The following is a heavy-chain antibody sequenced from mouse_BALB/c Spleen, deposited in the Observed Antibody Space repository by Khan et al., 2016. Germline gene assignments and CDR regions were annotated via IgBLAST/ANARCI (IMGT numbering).Heavy chain of an antibody. CDR3: ARKNYYGYAMDY. D-gene: IGHD1-1*01. CDR2: ISYSGST. V-gene: IGHV3-2*02. J-gene: IGHJ4*01. CDR1: GYSITSGYA. Sequence: EVELVESGPGLVKPSQSLSLTCTVTGYSITSGYAWNWIRQFPGNKLEWMGYISYSGSTSYNPSPRSRISITRETSKNQFFLQLNSVTTEDTATYYCARKNYYGYAMDYWGQGTSVTVSS.